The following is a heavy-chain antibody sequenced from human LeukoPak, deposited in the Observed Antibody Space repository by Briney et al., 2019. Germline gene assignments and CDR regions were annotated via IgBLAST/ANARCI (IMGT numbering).Heavy chain of an antibody. CDR2: ISYDGSNK. CDR3: ASCLDFDWQITGLDY. J-gene: IGHJ4*02. D-gene: IGHD3-9*01. Sequence: PGGSLRLSCAASGFTFSSYAMHWVRQAPGKGLEWVAVISYDGSNKYYADSVKGRFTISRDNSKNTLYLQMNSLRAEDTAVYYCASCLDFDWQITGLDYWGQGTLVTVSS. CDR1: GFTFSSYA. V-gene: IGHV3-30*04.